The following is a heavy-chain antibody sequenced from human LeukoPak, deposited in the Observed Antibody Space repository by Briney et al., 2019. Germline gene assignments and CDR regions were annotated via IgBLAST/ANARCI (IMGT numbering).Heavy chain of an antibody. CDR3: ATHGVSFDN. Sequence: KPSETLSLTCTVSGGSICSSSYYWGWIRQPPGKGLEWIGCIYYSGSTYYNPSLKSRVTISVDTSKNQFSLKLSSVPAADTAVYNCATHGVSFDNWGQGTLVTVSS. V-gene: IGHV4-39*01. CDR2: IYYSGST. J-gene: IGHJ4*02. CDR1: GGSICSSSYY.